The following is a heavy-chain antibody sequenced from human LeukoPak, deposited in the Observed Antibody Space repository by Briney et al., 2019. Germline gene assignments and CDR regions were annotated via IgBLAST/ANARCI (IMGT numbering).Heavy chain of an antibody. CDR3: ARTYYYDSSGYYYPGVYYFDY. Sequence: SETLFLTCTVSGGSISSYYWSWIRQPPGKGLEWIGYIYYSGSTNYNPSLKSRVTISVDTSKNQFSLKLSSVTAADTAVYYCARTYYYDSSGYYYPGVYYFDYWGQGTLVTVSS. V-gene: IGHV4-59*01. CDR2: IYYSGST. J-gene: IGHJ4*02. D-gene: IGHD3-22*01. CDR1: GGSISSYY.